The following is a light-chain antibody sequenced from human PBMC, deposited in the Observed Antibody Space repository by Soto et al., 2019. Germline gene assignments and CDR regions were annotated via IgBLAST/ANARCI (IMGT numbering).Light chain of an antibody. CDR3: QQYKRYWT. J-gene: IGKJ1*01. V-gene: IGKV1-5*03. CDR2: KAS. Sequence: DIQMTQSPSTLSASVGDRVTITCRASQSISIWLAWYQHKPGKAPKLLIYKASSLESGVPSRFSGSGSGTEFTLTISSLQPDYFATYYCQQYKRYWTFGQGTKVEIK. CDR1: QSISIW.